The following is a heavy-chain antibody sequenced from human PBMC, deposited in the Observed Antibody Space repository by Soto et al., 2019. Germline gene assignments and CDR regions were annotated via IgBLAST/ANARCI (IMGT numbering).Heavy chain of an antibody. CDR2: IDWDDDK. V-gene: IGHV2-70*11. CDR1: GFSLTSSGMC. D-gene: IGHD5-12*01. CDR3: ARTRGSRDGYNPGYYGMDV. Sequence: SGPTLVNPTQTLTLTCTFSGFSLTSSGMCVNWIRQPPGKALEWLARIDWDDDKYFITSLKSRLTISKDTSKNQVVLTMTDMDPVDTATYYCARTRGSRDGYNPGYYGMDVWGQGITVT. J-gene: IGHJ6*02.